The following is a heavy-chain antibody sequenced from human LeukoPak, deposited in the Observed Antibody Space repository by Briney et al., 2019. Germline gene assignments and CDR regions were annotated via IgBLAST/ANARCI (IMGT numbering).Heavy chain of an antibody. CDR1: GGSISSSSYY. CDR2: IYYSGST. V-gene: IGHV4-39*01. D-gene: IGHD5-12*01. CDR3: ARYSVATIDMYYFDY. J-gene: IGHJ4*02. Sequence: SETLSLTCTVSGGSISSSSYYWGWIRQPPGKGPEWIGSIYYSGSTYYNPSLKSRVTISVDTSKNQFSLKLSSVTAADTAVYYCARYSVATIDMYYFDYWGQGTLVTVSS.